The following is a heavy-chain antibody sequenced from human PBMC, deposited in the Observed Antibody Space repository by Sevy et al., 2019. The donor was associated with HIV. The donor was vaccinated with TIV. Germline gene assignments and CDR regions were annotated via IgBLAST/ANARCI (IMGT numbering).Heavy chain of an antibody. V-gene: IGHV1-46*03. CDR2: INPSGGST. Sequence: ASVKVSCKASGYTFTNYYIHWVRQAPGQGLEWMGIINPSGGSTSYAQTFQGRVTMTRDTSTSTLYMELSSLRFDDTAVYYCTRARGSSGWDAFHIWGQGTMVTVSS. CDR3: TRARGSSGWDAFHI. J-gene: IGHJ3*02. D-gene: IGHD6-19*01. CDR1: GYTFTNYY.